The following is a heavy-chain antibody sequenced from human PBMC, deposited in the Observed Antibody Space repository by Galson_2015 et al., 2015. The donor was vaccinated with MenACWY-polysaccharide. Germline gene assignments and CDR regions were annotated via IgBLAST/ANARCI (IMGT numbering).Heavy chain of an antibody. D-gene: IGHD4-11*01. J-gene: IGHJ4*02. CDR3: ARVAYSSSTFDS. Sequence: SLRLSCAASGFTFGTYTMTWVRQAPGKGLEWVSSVSSGSGTIYYAESVKGRFTTPRDNAQSSLYLQLNSLRDEDTAVYYCARVAYSSSTFDSWGQGTLITVSS. V-gene: IGHV3-48*02. CDR2: VSSGSGTI. CDR1: GFTFGTYT.